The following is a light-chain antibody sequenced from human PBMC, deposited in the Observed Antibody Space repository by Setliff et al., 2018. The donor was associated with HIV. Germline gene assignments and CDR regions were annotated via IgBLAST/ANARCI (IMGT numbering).Light chain of an antibody. CDR2: DVT. J-gene: IGLJ1*01. Sequence: QSALTQPASVSGSPGQSITLSCTGTSSDVGNYKFVSWYQQLPGKAPKLIIYDVTNRPSGVSDRFSASKSGNTASLTISGLQADDEADYYCSSWTGSSTLMFGTGTKVTV. V-gene: IGLV2-14*01. CDR1: SSDVGNYKF. CDR3: SSWTGSSTLM.